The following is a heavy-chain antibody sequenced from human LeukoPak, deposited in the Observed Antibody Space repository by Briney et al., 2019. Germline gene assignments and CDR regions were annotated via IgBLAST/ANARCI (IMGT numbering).Heavy chain of an antibody. CDR2: IIPIFGIA. CDR3: ARSATYCSGGSCYWFDP. V-gene: IGHV1-69*04. J-gene: IGHJ5*02. D-gene: IGHD2-15*01. CDR1: GGTFSSYA. Sequence: SVKVSCKASGGTFSSYAISWVRQAPGQGLEWMGRIIPIFGIANYAQKFQGRVTITADKSTSTAYMGLSSLRSEDTAVYYCARSATYCSGGSCYWFDPWGQGTLVTVSS.